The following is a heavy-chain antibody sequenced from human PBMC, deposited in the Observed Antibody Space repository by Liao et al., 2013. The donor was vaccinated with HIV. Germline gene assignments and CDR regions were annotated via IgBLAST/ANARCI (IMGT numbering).Heavy chain of an antibody. J-gene: IGHJ2*01. CDR1: GGSISSGNYY. D-gene: IGHD4-23*01. CDR3: ARDTVDLTLCTS. Sequence: QVQLQESGPGLVKPSQTLSLTCTVSGGSISSGNYYWSWIRQPAGKGLEWIGHIYTSGNTNYNPSLQEVESPLSVDTSNERQFFPRRLSSVTAADTAVYYCARDTVDLTLCTSWGR. V-gene: IGHV4-61*02. CDR2: IYTSGNT.